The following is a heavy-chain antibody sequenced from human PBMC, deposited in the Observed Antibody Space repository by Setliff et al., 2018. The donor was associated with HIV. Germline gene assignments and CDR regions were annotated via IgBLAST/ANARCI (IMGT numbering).Heavy chain of an antibody. V-gene: IGHV3-7*03. CDR1: GFIFSKSC. CDR3: ARVLGAAGKAYFDY. D-gene: IGHD6-13*01. J-gene: IGHJ4*02. Sequence: PGGSLRLSCAASGFIFSKSCMSWVRQAPGKGLEWVATIKQDESEMQYVDSVKGRFTISRDNAKNSLYLQMNSLRAEDTAVYYCARVLGAAGKAYFDYWGQGTLVTVSS. CDR2: IKQDESEM.